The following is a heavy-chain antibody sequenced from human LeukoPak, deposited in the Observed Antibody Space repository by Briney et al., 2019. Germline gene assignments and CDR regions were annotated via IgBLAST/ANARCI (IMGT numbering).Heavy chain of an antibody. CDR2: IYYSGST. CDR3: ARDLHGGFDY. V-gene: IGHV4-59*01. J-gene: IGHJ4*02. CDR1: GFTFSNYA. Sequence: GSLRLSCAASGFTFSNYAMTWVRQAPGKGLEWIGYIYYSGSTNYNPSLKSRVTISVDTSKNQFSLKLSSVTAADTAVYYCARDLHGGFDYWGQGTLVTVSS.